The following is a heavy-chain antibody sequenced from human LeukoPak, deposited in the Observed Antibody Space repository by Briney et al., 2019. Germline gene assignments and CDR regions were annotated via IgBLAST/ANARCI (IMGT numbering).Heavy chain of an antibody. J-gene: IGHJ4*02. Sequence: GGSLRLSCAASGFTFSSYGMHWVRQAPGKGLEWVAFIRYDGSNKYYADSVKGRFTISRDNSKNTLYLHMNSLRAEDTAVYYCAKDLTTATTGDYWGQGTLVTVSS. CDR2: IRYDGSNK. D-gene: IGHD4-17*01. CDR3: AKDLTTATTGDY. CDR1: GFTFSSYG. V-gene: IGHV3-30*02.